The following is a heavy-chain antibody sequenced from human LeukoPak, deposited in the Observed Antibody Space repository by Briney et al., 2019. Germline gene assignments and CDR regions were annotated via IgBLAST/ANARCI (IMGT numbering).Heavy chain of an antibody. Sequence: SETLSLTCAVYGGSFSGYYLSWIRQPPGKGLEWIGEINHSGSTNYNPSLKSRVTISVDTSKNQFSLKLGSVTAADTAVYYCARGYSSGWYTYWGQGTLVTVSS. D-gene: IGHD6-19*01. CDR2: INHSGST. J-gene: IGHJ4*02. CDR3: ARGYSSGWYTY. V-gene: IGHV4-34*01. CDR1: GGSFSGYY.